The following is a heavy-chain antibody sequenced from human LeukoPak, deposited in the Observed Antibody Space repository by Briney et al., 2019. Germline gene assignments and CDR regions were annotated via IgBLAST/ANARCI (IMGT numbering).Heavy chain of an antibody. CDR1: GFTFSSYT. D-gene: IGHD1-26*01. Sequence: GGSLRLSCSASGFTFSSYTVHWVRQAPGKGLEYVSAISNNGGSTYYADSVKGRFTISRDNSKNTLYLQVNSLRAEDTAVYYCAKGGKWDVTPFDYWGQGTLVTVSS. V-gene: IGHV3-64*04. CDR2: ISNNGGST. CDR3: AKGGKWDVTPFDY. J-gene: IGHJ4*02.